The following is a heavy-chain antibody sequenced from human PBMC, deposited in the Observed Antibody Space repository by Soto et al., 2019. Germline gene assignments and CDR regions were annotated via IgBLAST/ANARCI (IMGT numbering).Heavy chain of an antibody. CDR2: IDNGGST. Sequence: QVQLQESGPGLVKPSETLSLTCSVSGGSISRSRYYWGWIRQPPGKGLEWIGTIDNGGSTYYNPSLTGRVTIPVHRSNNQFSLKLSAMTAADTAVYHCARHENTHYAFDIWSQGTIVTVSS. J-gene: IGHJ3*02. V-gene: IGHV4-39*01. CDR3: ARHENTHYAFDI. CDR1: GGSISRSRYY.